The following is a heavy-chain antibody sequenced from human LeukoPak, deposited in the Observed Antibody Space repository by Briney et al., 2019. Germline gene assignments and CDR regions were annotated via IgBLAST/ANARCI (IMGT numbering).Heavy chain of an antibody. CDR2: ISCDGGST. J-gene: IGHJ6*02. CDR1: GFTFGDYT. CDR3: AKGPDSRSSVGYYYYGMDV. Sequence: GGSLRLSCAASGFTFGDYTMRWVRQAPGKGLEWVSLISCDGGSTYYADSVKGRFTISRDSSKNSLYLQMNSLRTEDTALYYCAKGPDSRSSVGYYYYGMDVRGQGTTVTVSS. D-gene: IGHD6-6*01. V-gene: IGHV3-43*01.